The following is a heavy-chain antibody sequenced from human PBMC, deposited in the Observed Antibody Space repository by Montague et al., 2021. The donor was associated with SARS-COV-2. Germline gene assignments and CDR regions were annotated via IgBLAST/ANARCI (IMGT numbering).Heavy chain of an antibody. CDR3: AKGGTSYFYGMDV. CDR1: GFTVSRNY. D-gene: IGHD1-26*01. Sequence: SLRLSCAASGFTVSRNYMGWVRQAPGKGLEWVSVIFGGGSTNYADSVKGRFTIYRDISQNTLYLQMNSLRAEDMAVYYCAKGGTSYFYGMDVWGQGTTVADSS. V-gene: IGHV3-66*01. CDR2: IFGGGST. J-gene: IGHJ6*02.